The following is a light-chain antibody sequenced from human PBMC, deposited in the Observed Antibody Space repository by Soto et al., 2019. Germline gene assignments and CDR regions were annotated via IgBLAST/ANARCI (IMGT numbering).Light chain of an antibody. Sequence: EIVMTQSPATLSVSPGERATLSCRASQSVNIYLAWYQQKPGQAPRLLIFGASYRATGIPARFSGSGSGTEFTLTITRLEPEDSAVYFCQQYTGPPTTFGQGTRLEIK. V-gene: IGKV3D-15*01. CDR3: QQYTGPPTT. J-gene: IGKJ5*01. CDR2: GAS. CDR1: QSVNIY.